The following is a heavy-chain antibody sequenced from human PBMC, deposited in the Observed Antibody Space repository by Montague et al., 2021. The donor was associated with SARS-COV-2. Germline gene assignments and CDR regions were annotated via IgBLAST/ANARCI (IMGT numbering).Heavy chain of an antibody. J-gene: IGHJ5*02. CDR3: ARGPRITMIVVVITDIWFDP. V-gene: IGHV4-34*01. D-gene: IGHD3-22*01. CDR2: INHSGST. CDR1: GGSVSDYY. Sequence: SETLSLTCAVYGGSVSDYYWSWIRQPPGKGLEWIGEINHSGSTNYNPSLTSRVTTSVDTSKNQFSLKLTSVTAADTAVYYFARGPRITMIVVVITDIWFDPGGQGSLVTVSS.